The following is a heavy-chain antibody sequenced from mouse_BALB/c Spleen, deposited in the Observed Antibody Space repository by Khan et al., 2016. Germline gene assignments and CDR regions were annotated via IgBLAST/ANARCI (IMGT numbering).Heavy chain of an antibody. CDR1: GYSITSDYA. V-gene: IGHV3-2*02. Sequence: EVQLQESGPGLVKPSQSLSLTCTVTGYSITSDYAWNWIRQFPGNKLEWMGYISYSGYTNYNPSLKSRISITRDTSKNQFFLQLNSVTTEDRATDYCAYDGYYAWFTYWGQGTLVTVSA. D-gene: IGHD2-3*01. CDR2: ISYSGYT. CDR3: AYDGYYAWFTY. J-gene: IGHJ3*01.